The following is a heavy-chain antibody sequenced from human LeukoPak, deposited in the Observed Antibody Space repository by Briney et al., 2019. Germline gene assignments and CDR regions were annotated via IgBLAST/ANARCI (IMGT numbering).Heavy chain of an antibody. CDR3: ARRAIVVVPAAMLYYYYGMDV. J-gene: IGHJ6*02. CDR2: INPNSGGT. D-gene: IGHD2-2*01. Sequence: ASVTVSCKASGYTFTGYYMHWVRQAPGQGLEWMGWINPNSGGTNYAQKFQGRVTMTRDTSISTAYMELSRLRSDDTAVYYCARRAIVVVPAAMLYYYYGMDVWGQGTTVTVSS. V-gene: IGHV1-2*02. CDR1: GYTFTGYY.